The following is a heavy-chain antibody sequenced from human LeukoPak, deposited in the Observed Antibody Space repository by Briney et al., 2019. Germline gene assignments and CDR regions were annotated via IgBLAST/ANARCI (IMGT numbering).Heavy chain of an antibody. V-gene: IGHV4-4*07. CDR2: IYTSGST. Sequence: SETQSLTCTVSGGSISSYYWSWIRQPAGKGLEWIGRIYTSGSTNYNPSLKSRVTMSVDTSKNQFPLKPSSVTAADTAVYYCARESLGSSSGWSNDAFDIWGQGTMVTVSS. J-gene: IGHJ3*02. CDR1: GGSISSYY. D-gene: IGHD6-19*01. CDR3: ARESLGSSSGWSNDAFDI.